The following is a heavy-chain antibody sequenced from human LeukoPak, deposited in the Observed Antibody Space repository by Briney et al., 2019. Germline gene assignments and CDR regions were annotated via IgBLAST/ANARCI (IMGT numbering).Heavy chain of an antibody. CDR3: AGDRELPYYFDY. V-gene: IGHV3-21*01. D-gene: IGHD3-10*01. CDR2: ISSSSSYI. CDR1: GFTFSSYS. J-gene: IGHJ4*02. Sequence: GGSLRLSCAASGFTFSSYSMNWVRQAPGKGLEGVSSISSSSSYIYYADSVKGRFTISRDNAKNSLYLQMNSLRAEDTAVYYCAGDRELPYYFDYWGQGTLVTVSS.